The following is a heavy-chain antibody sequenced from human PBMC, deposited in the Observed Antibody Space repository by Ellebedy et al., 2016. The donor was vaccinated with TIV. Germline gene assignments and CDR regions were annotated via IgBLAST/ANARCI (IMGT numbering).Heavy chain of an antibody. V-gene: IGHV1-69*13. J-gene: IGHJ4*02. Sequence: ASVKVSCKASGGTFSSYAISWVRQAPGQGLEWMGGIIPIFGTANYAQKFQGRVTITADESTSTAYMELSSLRSEDTAVYYCARYYYDSSGYFAPFDYWGQGTLVTVSS. D-gene: IGHD3-22*01. CDR1: GGTFSSYA. CDR3: ARYYYDSSGYFAPFDY. CDR2: IIPIFGTA.